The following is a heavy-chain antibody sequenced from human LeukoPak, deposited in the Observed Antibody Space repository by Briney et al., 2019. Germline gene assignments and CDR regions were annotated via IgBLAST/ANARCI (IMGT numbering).Heavy chain of an antibody. J-gene: IGHJ5*02. V-gene: IGHV3-30-3*01. D-gene: IGHD4-23*01. CDR3: ARDLETLAGRNELIRSNWIDP. Sequence: PGGSLRLSCAASGFTFSSYAMHWVRQAPGKGLEWVAVISYDGSNKYYADSVRGRLTISRDNSQNTLSLQMNSLRADDTAVYYCARDLETLAGRNELIRSNWIDPRGQGTLVIVSS. CDR2: ISYDGSNK. CDR1: GFTFSSYA.